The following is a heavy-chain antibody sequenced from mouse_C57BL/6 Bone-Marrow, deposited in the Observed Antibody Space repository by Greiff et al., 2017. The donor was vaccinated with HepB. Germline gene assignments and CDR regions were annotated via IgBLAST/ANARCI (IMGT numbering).Heavy chain of an antibody. CDR1: GYTFTSYD. J-gene: IGHJ3*01. CDR2: IYPRDGSN. Sequence: QVQLQQSGPELVKPGASVKLSCKASGYTFTSYDINWVKQRPGQGLEWIGWIYPRDGSNKYNEKFKGKATLTVDTSSSTAYMELHSLTSEDSAVYFCARYYGSSLAWFAYWGQGTLVTVSA. D-gene: IGHD1-1*01. V-gene: IGHV1-85*01. CDR3: ARYYGSSLAWFAY.